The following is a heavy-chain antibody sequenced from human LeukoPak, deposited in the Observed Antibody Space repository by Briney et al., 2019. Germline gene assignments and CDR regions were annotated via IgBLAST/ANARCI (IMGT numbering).Heavy chain of an antibody. D-gene: IGHD2-2*01. V-gene: IGHV4-61*02. J-gene: IGHJ6*03. CDR1: GGSISSGSYY. CDR2: IYTSGST. Sequence: SETLSLTCTVSGGSISSGSYYWSWIRQPAGTGLEWIGRIYTSGSTNYNPSLKSRVTISVDTFKNQFSLKLSSVTAADTAVYYCARGMPFEDYMDVWGKGTTVTVSS. CDR3: ARGMPFEDYMDV.